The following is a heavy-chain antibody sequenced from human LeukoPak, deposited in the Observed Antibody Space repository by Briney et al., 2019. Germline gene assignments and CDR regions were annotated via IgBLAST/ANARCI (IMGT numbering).Heavy chain of an antibody. CDR1: GFTFSSYG. CDR3: AKDGYSSFPYYFDY. J-gene: IGHJ4*02. D-gene: IGHD6-19*01. Sequence: PGGSLRLSCAASGFTFSSYGMHWVRQAPGKGLEWVAVISYDGSNKYYADSVKGRFTISRDNFKNTLYLQMNSLRAEDTAVYYCAKDGYSSFPYYFDYWGQGTLVTVSS. V-gene: IGHV3-30*18. CDR2: ISYDGSNK.